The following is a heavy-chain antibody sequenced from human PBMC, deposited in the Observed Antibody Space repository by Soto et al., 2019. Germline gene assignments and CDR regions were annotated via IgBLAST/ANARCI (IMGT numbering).Heavy chain of an antibody. CDR1: GYSFTSYW. CDR3: ARLDSSGYYYEPNYYYYGMDV. CDR2: IYPGDSDT. D-gene: IGHD3-22*01. Sequence: PGESLKISCKGSGYSFTSYWIGWVRQMPGKGLEWMGIIYPGDSDTRYSPSFQGQVTISADKSISTAYLQWSSLKASDTAMYYCARLDSSGYYYEPNYYYYGMDVWGQGTTVTVSS. V-gene: IGHV5-51*01. J-gene: IGHJ6*02.